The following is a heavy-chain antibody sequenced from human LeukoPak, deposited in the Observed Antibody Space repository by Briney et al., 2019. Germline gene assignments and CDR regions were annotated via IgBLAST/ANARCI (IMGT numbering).Heavy chain of an antibody. CDR2: FYYSGST. CDR1: GGSLSSSTYY. J-gene: IGHJ4*02. D-gene: IGHD3-22*01. Sequence: SETLSLTCTVSGGSLSSSTYYWGWIRQPPGKGLEWIGSFYYSGSTYYNPSLKSRVTISVDTSKNQFSLKLSSVTAADTAIYSCARHVDSSGYYEAAFDYWGQGTLVTVSS. V-gene: IGHV4-39*01. CDR3: ARHVDSSGYYEAAFDY.